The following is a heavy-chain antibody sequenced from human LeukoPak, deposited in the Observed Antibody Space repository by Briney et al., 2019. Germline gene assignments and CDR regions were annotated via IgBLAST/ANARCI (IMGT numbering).Heavy chain of an antibody. V-gene: IGHV3-11*01. Sequence: PEGSLRLSCAASGFTFSDYYMSWIRQAPGKGLEWVSYISSSGSTIYYADSVKGRFTISRDNAKNSLYLQMNSLRAEDTAVYYCARDRGSGWARYYGMDVWGQGTTVTVSS. CDR3: ARDRGSGWARYYGMDV. D-gene: IGHD6-19*01. J-gene: IGHJ6*02. CDR1: GFTFSDYY. CDR2: ISSSGSTI.